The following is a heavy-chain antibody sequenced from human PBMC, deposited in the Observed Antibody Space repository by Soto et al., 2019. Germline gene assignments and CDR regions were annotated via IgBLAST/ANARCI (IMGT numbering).Heavy chain of an antibody. D-gene: IGHD6-13*01. Sequence: VRQAPGKGLEWVAVISYDGNNEYYSDSVKGRFTISRDNSKNTVYLQMNSLRTEDTAVYYCTKDPSSIWFYFDYWGLGALVTVSS. CDR3: TKDPSSIWFYFDY. J-gene: IGHJ4*02. V-gene: IGHV3-30*18. CDR2: ISYDGNNE.